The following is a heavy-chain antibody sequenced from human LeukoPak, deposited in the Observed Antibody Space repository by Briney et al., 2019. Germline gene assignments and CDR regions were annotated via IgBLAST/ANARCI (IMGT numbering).Heavy chain of an antibody. CDR3: AQDRNYYDNSGFYDF. CDR1: GFTFSSYW. CDR2: IRYDANNK. V-gene: IGHV3-30*02. J-gene: IGHJ4*02. D-gene: IGHD3-22*01. Sequence: PGGSLRLSCAASGFTFSSYWMSWVRQAPGKGLEWVAFIRYDANNKHFADSVKGRFTISRDNPKNTVYLQMNSLKPEDTAVYYCAQDRNYYDNSGFYDFWGQGTLVTVSS.